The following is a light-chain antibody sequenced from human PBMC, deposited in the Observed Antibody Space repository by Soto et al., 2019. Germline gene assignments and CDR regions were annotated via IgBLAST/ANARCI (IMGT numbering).Light chain of an antibody. CDR2: LAS. J-gene: IGKJ5*01. V-gene: IGKV2-28*01. CDR3: LQAAQSPLT. CDR1: QSLLQSNGNNH. Sequence: DIVLTQSPLSLPVTPGEPASISCRSSQSLLQSNGNNHVDWYLQRPGQSPQLLLYLASSRASGVPEGLSGSGSGTEFSLEISRVEAEDVGVYYCLQAAQSPLTFGQGTRLEIK.